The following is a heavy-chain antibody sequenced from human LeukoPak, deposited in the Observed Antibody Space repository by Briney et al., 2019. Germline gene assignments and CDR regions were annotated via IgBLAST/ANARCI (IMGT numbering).Heavy chain of an antibody. CDR3: AKERDVVAATYYFDY. D-gene: IGHD2-15*01. Sequence: GGPLRLSCAASGFTFRSYGIHWVRQAPDKGLEWVAFIRSDGSDKYYADSVKGRFTISRGNCLRGEDTAVYYCAKERDVVAATYYFDYLGQGTLVTVSS. CDR2: IRSDGSDK. CDR1: GFTFRSYG. J-gene: IGHJ4*02. V-gene: IGHV3-30*02.